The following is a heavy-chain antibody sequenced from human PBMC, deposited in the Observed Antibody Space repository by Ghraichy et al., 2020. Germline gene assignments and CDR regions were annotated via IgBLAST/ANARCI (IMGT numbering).Heavy chain of an antibody. J-gene: IGHJ4*02. CDR1: GFPFSSYA. Sequence: GSLRLSCAASGFPFSSYAMSWVRQAPGKGLEWVTAISGIGGSTYYADSVKGRFTISRDNSKNTLYLQMNSLRAEDTAVYYCAKDLQGCLYCFDYWGQGTLVTVSS. D-gene: IGHD5/OR15-5a*01. V-gene: IGHV3-23*01. CDR2: ISGIGGST. CDR3: AKDLQGCLYCFDY.